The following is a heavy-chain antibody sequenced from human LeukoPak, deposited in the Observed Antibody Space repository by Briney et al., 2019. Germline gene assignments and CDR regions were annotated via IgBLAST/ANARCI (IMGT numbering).Heavy chain of an antibody. CDR1: GGSLSSGRYY. CDR2: IYTSGST. Sequence: TLSLTCTVSGGSLSSGRYYWGWIRQPAGKGLECIGRIYTSGSTNYNPSLKSRVTISVDTSKNQFSLNRSSVSASDTAVYYWSREYGGAVDDWGQGTLVTVSS. V-gene: IGHV4-61*02. J-gene: IGHJ4*02. D-gene: IGHD6-19*01. CDR3: SREYGGAVDD.